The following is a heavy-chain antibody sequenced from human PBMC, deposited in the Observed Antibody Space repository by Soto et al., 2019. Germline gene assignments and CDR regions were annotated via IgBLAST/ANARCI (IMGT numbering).Heavy chain of an antibody. D-gene: IGHD6-13*01. CDR3: ASLGIIAAAGGLNFDY. V-gene: IGHV4-39*01. Sequence: QLQLQESGPGLVKPSETLSLTCTVSGGSISSSSYYWGWIRQPPGKGLEWIGSIYYSGSTYYNPSPNSRVTISVDPPKNRFSLRLSSVTAADTAVYYCASLGIIAAAGGLNFDYWGKGTLVTVSS. CDR2: IYYSGST. J-gene: IGHJ4*02. CDR1: GGSISSSSYY.